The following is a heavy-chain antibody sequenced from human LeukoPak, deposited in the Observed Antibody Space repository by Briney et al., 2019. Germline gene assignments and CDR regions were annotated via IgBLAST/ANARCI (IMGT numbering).Heavy chain of an antibody. CDR3: ARLGIGVVPSAMLGDYYFDY. V-gene: IGHV4-59*08. CDR1: GGSISSYY. CDR2: IYYSVST. Sequence: SETLSLTSTVSGGSISSYYWSWIRQPPGEGLEWIGYIYYSVSTKYNPSLKSRVTISVYTSKNQFSLKLTSVTAADTAVYYCARLGIGVVPSAMLGDYYFDYWGQGTLVTVSS. J-gene: IGHJ4*02. D-gene: IGHD2-2*01.